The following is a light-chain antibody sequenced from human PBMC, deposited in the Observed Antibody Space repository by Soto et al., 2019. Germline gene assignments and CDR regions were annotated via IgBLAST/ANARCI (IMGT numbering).Light chain of an antibody. CDR3: CAYAGSSSAYV. CDR1: SSDVGSYHV. J-gene: IGLJ1*01. Sequence: QSALTQPASVSGSPGQSITISCTGTSSDVGSYHVVSWYQQHPGKAPKLLIYEVSKRPSGVSDRFSGSKSGNTASLTISGLQAEDAADDHCCAYAGSSSAYVFGTGTKVTVL. CDR2: EVS. V-gene: IGLV2-23*02.